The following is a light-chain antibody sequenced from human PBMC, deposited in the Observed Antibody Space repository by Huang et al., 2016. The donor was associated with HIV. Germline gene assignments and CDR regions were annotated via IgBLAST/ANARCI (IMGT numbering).Light chain of an antibody. J-gene: IGKJ1*01. CDR2: WAS. CDR3: HQYYSIPQT. CDR1: QSLSYSSNNKNY. V-gene: IGKV4-1*01. Sequence: DIVVTQSPASLALSLGERATINCTSSQSLSYSSNNKNYLNWYQVQPGQPPKLLIDWASTRESGVPDRVSGSGSGTEFTLTISSLQAEDVAVYYCHQYYSIPQTFGQGTKVEV.